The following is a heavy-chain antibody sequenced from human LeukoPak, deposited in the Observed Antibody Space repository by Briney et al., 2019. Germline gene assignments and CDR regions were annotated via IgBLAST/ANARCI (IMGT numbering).Heavy chain of an antibody. V-gene: IGHV4-39*07. D-gene: IGHD2-2*01. CDR3: AVRVSSPLIYY. Sequence: SETLSLTCTVSGGSISSSSYYWGWIRQPPGKGLEWIGSIYYSGSTYYNPSLKSRVTISVDTSKNQFSLKLSSVTAADTAVYYCAVRVSSPLIYYGGQGALVTVSS. CDR2: IYYSGST. CDR1: GGSISSSSYY. J-gene: IGHJ4*02.